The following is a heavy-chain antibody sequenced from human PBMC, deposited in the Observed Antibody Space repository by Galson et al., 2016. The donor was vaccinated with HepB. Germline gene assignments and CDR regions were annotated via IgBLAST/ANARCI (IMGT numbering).Heavy chain of an antibody. Sequence: TLSLTCAVSGDSISSGNHYSSWIRQHPGQGLEWIGYIYYSGSTYYSPSLQSRASISLDTSKNQFSLELTSLTAADTGVYSCARGSLWGNSREALAYWGQGALVTVSS. CDR3: ARGSLWGNSREALAY. D-gene: IGHD3-16*02. V-gene: IGHV4-31*11. J-gene: IGHJ4*02. CDR1: GDSISSGNHY. CDR2: IYYSGST.